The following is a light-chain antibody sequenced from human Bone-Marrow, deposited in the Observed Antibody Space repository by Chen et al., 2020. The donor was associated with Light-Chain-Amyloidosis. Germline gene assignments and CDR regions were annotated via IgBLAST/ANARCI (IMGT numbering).Light chain of an antibody. J-gene: IGLJ3*02. CDR3: QVWDRSSDRPV. Sequence: SYVLTQPSSVSAAPGQTATIDCGGNKIGSTSVHWYQQTPGQAPLLFVYDDSYRPSGIPERLSGSNSGNTATLTISRVEAGDEADYYCQVWDRSSDRPVFGGGTKLTVL. V-gene: IGLV3-21*02. CDR1: KIGSTS. CDR2: DDS.